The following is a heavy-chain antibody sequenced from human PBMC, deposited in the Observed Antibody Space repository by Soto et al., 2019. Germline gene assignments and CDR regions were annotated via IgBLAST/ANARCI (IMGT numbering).Heavy chain of an antibody. CDR3: ASRNSGSAYEEVTHYGLDV. V-gene: IGHV1-69*01. CDR1: GGIFSGYA. J-gene: IGHJ6*02. D-gene: IGHD3-10*01. Sequence: VQPVQSGTEVKEPGSSVKVSCKASGGIFSGYAFGWVRQAPGQGLEWMGGIIPVFGRSDYAQKFQGRVTFTAEESTTPAFLELSGLKSQDTAMYYCASRNSGSAYEEVTHYGLDVWGQGTPVTVSS. CDR2: IIPVFGRS.